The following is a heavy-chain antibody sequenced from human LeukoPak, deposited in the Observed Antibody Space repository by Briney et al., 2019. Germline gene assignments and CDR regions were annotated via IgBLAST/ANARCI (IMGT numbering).Heavy chain of an antibody. D-gene: IGHD6-19*01. CDR1: GFTFSSYS. V-gene: IGHV3-21*01. CDR2: ISSSSSYI. CDR3: ARVGRYSSGFEGY. Sequence: PGGSLGLSCAASGFTFSSYSMNWVRQAPGKGLEWVSSISSSSSYIYYADSVKGRFTISRDNAKNTLYLQMNSLRAEDTAVYYCARVGRYSSGFEGYWGQGTLVTVSS. J-gene: IGHJ4*02.